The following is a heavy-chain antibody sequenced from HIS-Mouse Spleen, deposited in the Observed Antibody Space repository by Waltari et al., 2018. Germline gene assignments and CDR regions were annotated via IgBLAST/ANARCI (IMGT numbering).Heavy chain of an antibody. CDR3: ARTNPTVVKDPREVRYFDL. D-gene: IGHD4-17*01. CDR2: INHSGST. V-gene: IGHV4-34*01. CDR1: GGSFSGYY. Sequence: QVQLQQWGAGLLKPSETLSLTCAVYGGSFSGYYWSWIRQPPGKGLEWIGEINHSGSTNSTPSLKSRVTISVDTSKNQFSLKLSSVTAADTAVYYCARTNPTVVKDPREVRYFDLWGRGTLVTVSS. J-gene: IGHJ2*01.